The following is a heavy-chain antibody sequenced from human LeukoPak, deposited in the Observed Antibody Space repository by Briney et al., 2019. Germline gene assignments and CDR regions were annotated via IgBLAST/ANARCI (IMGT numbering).Heavy chain of an antibody. CDR3: GRDGGHSDSSGYYYSYAFDI. CDR1: GFAFSTYS. V-gene: IGHV3-48*02. CDR2: ISGGSSTM. D-gene: IGHD3-22*01. J-gene: IGHJ3*02. Sequence: GSLRLSCAAPGFAFSTYSMNWVRQAPGKGLEWISYISGGSSTMHYADSVRGRFTISRDNAKSSLYLQMNSLRDEDTAVYYCGRDGGHSDSSGYYYSYAFDIWGQGTLVTVSS.